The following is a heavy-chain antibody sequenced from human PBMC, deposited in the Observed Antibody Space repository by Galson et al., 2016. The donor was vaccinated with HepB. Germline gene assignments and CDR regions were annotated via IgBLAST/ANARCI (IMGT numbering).Heavy chain of an antibody. CDR2: LDPEEGKK. CDR3: VTDPVVVGGGY. CDR1: GFTLTELS. J-gene: IGHJ4*02. Sequence: SVKVSCKVSGFTLTELSIHWMRQAPGKGLEWMGGLDPEEGKKVYSQKFQGRVIMTEDTSTDTAYMELSSRRSEDTAVYYCVTDPVVVGGGYWGQGTLVIVSS. V-gene: IGHV1-24*01. D-gene: IGHD2-21*01.